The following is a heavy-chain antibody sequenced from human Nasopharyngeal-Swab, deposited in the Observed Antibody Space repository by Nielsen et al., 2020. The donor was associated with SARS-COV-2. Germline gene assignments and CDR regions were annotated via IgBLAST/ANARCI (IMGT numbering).Heavy chain of an antibody. CDR1: GFTFSRYP. D-gene: IGHD3-3*01. V-gene: IGHV3-64*02. CDR2: ISSNGGST. CDR3: ARDPGSGDFWSGYPDY. Sequence: GESLKISCAASGFTFSRYPMQWVRQAPGKGLEYVSAISSNGGSTYYVDSVKGRFTISRDNSKNTLYLQMGSLRADDMAVYYCARDPGSGDFWSGYPDYWGQGTLVTVSS. J-gene: IGHJ4*02.